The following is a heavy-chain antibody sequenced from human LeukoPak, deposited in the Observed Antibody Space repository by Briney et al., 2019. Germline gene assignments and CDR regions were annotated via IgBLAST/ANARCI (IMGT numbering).Heavy chain of an antibody. D-gene: IGHD1-26*01. J-gene: IGHJ3*01. V-gene: IGHV3-7*01. Sequence: GGSLRLSCAASGFTFNNAWMSWVRQAPGRGLEWVANINQDGSDKYYVDSVKGRFTISRDNGKNSLYLQMNSLRAEDTAVYYCARIGGIVGATDAYDVWGQGTMVTVSS. CDR2: INQDGSDK. CDR3: ARIGGIVGATDAYDV. CDR1: GFTFNNAW.